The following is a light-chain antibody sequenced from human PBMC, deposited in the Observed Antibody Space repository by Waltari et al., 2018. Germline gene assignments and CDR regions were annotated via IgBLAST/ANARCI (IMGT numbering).Light chain of an antibody. J-gene: IGKJ5*01. CDR2: WAS. Sequence: DIVMTQSPDSLAVSLGERATLNCKSSQSVLYSSNNQNYLAWYQQKPGQPPKLLIYWASARESGVPDRFTGSGSGTDFTLTISSLQAEDVAAYYCQQYYSAPITFGQGTRLEIK. CDR3: QQYYSAPIT. V-gene: IGKV4-1*01. CDR1: QSVLYSSNNQNY.